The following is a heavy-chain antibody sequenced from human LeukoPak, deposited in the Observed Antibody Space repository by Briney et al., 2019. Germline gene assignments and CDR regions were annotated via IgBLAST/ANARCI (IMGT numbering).Heavy chain of an antibody. CDR2: ISYDGSNK. Sequence: PGGSLRLSCAASGFTFSSYGMHWVRQAPGKGLEWVAVISYDGSNKYYADSVKGRFTISRDNSKNTLYLQMNSLRAEDTAVYYCAKIPYSSGWVQNWFDPWGQGTLVTVSS. J-gene: IGHJ5*02. V-gene: IGHV3-30*18. CDR3: AKIPYSSGWVQNWFDP. D-gene: IGHD6-19*01. CDR1: GFTFSSYG.